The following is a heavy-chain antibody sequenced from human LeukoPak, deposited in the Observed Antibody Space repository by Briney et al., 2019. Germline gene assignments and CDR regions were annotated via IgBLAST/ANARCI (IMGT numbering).Heavy chain of an antibody. CDR1: GDSISTSSYY. CDR3: ARWGGSYQHYFDY. D-gene: IGHD1-26*01. V-gene: IGHV4-39*01. CDR2: IYYSGST. Sequence: SETLSLTCSVSGDSISTSSYYWGWIRQPPGKGLEWIGTIYYSGSTYYNPSLTSRVTISVDTSKNQFSLKLSSVTAADTAVYYCARWGGSYQHYFDYWGQGTLVTVSS. J-gene: IGHJ4*02.